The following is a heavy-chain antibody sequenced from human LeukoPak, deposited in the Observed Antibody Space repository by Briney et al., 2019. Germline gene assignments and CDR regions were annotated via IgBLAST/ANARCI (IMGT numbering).Heavy chain of an antibody. CDR3: ASRYSSGWYGGYYFDY. D-gene: IGHD6-19*01. J-gene: IGHJ4*02. CDR2: IIPIFGTA. Sequence: SVKVSCKASGGTFSSYAISWVRQAPGQGLEWMGGIIPIFGTANYAQKFQGRVTITADESTSTAYMELSSLRSADTAVYYCASRYSSGWYGGYYFDYWGQGTLVTVSS. V-gene: IGHV1-69*13. CDR1: GGTFSSYA.